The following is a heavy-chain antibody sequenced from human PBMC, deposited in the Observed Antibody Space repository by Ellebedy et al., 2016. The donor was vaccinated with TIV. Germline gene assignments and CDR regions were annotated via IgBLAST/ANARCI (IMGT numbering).Heavy chain of an antibody. V-gene: IGHV1-2*02. CDR1: GYTFTGYY. J-gene: IGHJ4*02. Sequence: ASVKVSCXASGYTFTGYYMHWVRQAPGQGLEWMGWINPNSGGTNYAQKFQGRVTMTRDTSISTAYMELSRLRSDDTAVYYCARTNFGGYDSLYYFDYWGQGTLVTVSS. D-gene: IGHD5-12*01. CDR3: ARTNFGGYDSLYYFDY. CDR2: INPNSGGT.